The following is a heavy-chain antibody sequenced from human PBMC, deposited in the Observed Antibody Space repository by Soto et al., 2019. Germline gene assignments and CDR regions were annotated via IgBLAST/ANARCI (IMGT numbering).Heavy chain of an antibody. J-gene: IGHJ3*02. Sequence: GGSLRLSCAASGFTFSSYAMHWVRQAPGKGLEWVAVISYDGSNKYYADSVKGRFTISRDNSKNTLYLQMNSLRAEDTAVYYCARIGPIVVVVAATLRAFDIWGQGTMVTVSS. V-gene: IGHV3-30-3*01. CDR1: GFTFSSYA. CDR3: ARIGPIVVVVAATLRAFDI. D-gene: IGHD2-15*01. CDR2: ISYDGSNK.